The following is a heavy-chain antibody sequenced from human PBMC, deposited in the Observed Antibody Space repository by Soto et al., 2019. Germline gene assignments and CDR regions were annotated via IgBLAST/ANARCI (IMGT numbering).Heavy chain of an antibody. J-gene: IGHJ3*02. CDR2: ISGYNAKT. CDR3: EIEGDIVGLEAFDI. CDR1: GYTFTNYG. D-gene: IGHD2-15*01. Sequence: QVQLVQSGAEVKKPGSSVKVSCKASGYTFTNYGIDWVRQAPGQGLEWMGWISGYNAKTNYAQKLQGRVTMTTDTSTNPANMELMRLRSNDTAVYDCEIEGDIVGLEAFDILGQGTMVIVSS. V-gene: IGHV1-18*04.